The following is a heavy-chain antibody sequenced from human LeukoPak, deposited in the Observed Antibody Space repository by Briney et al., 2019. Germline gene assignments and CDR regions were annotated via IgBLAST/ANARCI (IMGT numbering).Heavy chain of an antibody. Sequence: SGGSLRLSCAASGFTFSNNAMSWVRQAPGKGLEWVSGINNSGSKTYYADSVRGRFTMSRDNSENTLYLQMNSLRVEDTAVYYCATDPTETTRWFDPWGQGTLVTVSS. J-gene: IGHJ5*02. CDR2: INNSGSKT. CDR1: GFTFSNNA. D-gene: IGHD4-17*01. CDR3: ATDPTETTRWFDP. V-gene: IGHV3-23*01.